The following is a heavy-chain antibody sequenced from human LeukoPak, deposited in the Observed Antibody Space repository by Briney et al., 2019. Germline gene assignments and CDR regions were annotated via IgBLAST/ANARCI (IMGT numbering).Heavy chain of an antibody. Sequence: ASVKVSCKASGYTFTAYYMHWVRQAPGQGLEWMGWINPNSGGKNYAQKFQGWVTLTGDTSISTAYMELSRLRSDDTAVYYCARETSGWNEKLNNGYAFHIWGQGTMVTVSS. D-gene: IGHD6-19*01. CDR1: GYTFTAYY. CDR3: ARETSGWNEKLNNGYAFHI. V-gene: IGHV1-2*04. J-gene: IGHJ3*02. CDR2: INPNSGGK.